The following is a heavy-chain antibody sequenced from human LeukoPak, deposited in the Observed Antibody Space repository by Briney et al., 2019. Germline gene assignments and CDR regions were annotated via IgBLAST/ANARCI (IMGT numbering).Heavy chain of an antibody. CDR3: AHLEMATIPDYDAFDI. J-gene: IGHJ3*02. CDR2: ISSSSSYI. Sequence: GGSLRLSCAASGFTFSSYSMNWVRQAPGKGLEWVSSISSSSSYIYYADSVKGRFTISRDNAKNSLYLQMNSLRAEDTAVYYWAHLEMATIPDYDAFDIWGQGTMVTVSS. CDR1: GFTFSSYS. D-gene: IGHD5-24*01. V-gene: IGHV3-21*01.